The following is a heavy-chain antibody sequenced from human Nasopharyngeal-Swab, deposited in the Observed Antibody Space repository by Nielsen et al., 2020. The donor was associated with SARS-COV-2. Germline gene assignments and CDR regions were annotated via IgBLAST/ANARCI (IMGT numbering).Heavy chain of an antibody. J-gene: IGHJ4*02. CDR2: IYSSGST. CDR3: ARDLRTTVTGGDY. Sequence: VRQAPGKGLEWVSVIYSSGSTYYADSVKGRFTISRDNSKNTLYLQMNSLRAEDTAVYYCARDLRTTVTGGDYWGQGTLVTVSS. D-gene: IGHD4-17*01. V-gene: IGHV3-66*01.